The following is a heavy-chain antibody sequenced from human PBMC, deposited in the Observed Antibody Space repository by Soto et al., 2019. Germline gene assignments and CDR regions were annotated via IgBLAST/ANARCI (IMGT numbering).Heavy chain of an antibody. CDR1: GGTFSSYA. V-gene: IGHV1-69*01. Sequence: QVQLVQSGAEVKKPGSSVKVSCKASGGTFSSYAISWVRQAPGQGLEWMGGIIPIFGTANYAQKFQGRVTITADESTSTAYMELSGLRSEDTAVYYCARVVAAAEYNWFDPWGQGTLVTVSS. CDR3: ARVVAAAEYNWFDP. J-gene: IGHJ5*02. D-gene: IGHD6-13*01. CDR2: IIPIFGTA.